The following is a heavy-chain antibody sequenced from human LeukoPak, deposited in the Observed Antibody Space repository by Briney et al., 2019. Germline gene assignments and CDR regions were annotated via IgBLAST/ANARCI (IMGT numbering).Heavy chain of an antibody. CDR1: GYSFTSYW. J-gene: IGHJ4*02. Sequence: PGESLKISCKGSGYSFTSYWIGWVRQMPGKGLEWMGIIYPGDSDTRYSPSFQGQATISADKSISTAYLQWSSLKASDTAMYYCARRYYDFWSGSYFDYWGQGTLVTVSS. D-gene: IGHD3-3*01. V-gene: IGHV5-51*03. CDR3: ARRYYDFWSGSYFDY. CDR2: IYPGDSDT.